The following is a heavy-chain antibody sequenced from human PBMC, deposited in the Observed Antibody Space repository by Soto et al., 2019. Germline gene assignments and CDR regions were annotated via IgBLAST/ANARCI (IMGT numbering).Heavy chain of an antibody. CDR3: ARDHPAASYGY. CDR2: IKEDGSGK. CDR1: GFTFSTYW. V-gene: IGHV3-7*01. J-gene: IGHJ4*02. Sequence: EVQLVESGGGLVQPGGSLRLSCVASGFTFSTYWMTWVRQAPGKGLEWVANIKEDGSGKYYVDSVRGRFTISRDNAKNSLYLQMNSLRAEDPAVYYCARDHPAASYGYWGQGTLVTVSS. D-gene: IGHD5-18*01.